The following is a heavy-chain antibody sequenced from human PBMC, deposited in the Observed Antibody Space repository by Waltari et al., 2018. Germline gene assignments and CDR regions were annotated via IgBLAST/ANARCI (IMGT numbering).Heavy chain of an antibody. J-gene: IGHJ4*02. CDR2: IKTKSEGGTI. Sequence: EMQLVESGGGLVKPGESLRLSCAASGLAFTHLWMNWVRQAPGKGLEWVGRIKTKSEGGTIDYAAPVKGRFTISRDNTRNTLYLQMNSLRVEDTAVYYCARKGGRGYTYGPFYYDSWGQGTQVTVSS. CDR3: ARKGGRGYTYGPFYYDS. V-gene: IGHV3-15*05. CDR1: GLAFTHLW. D-gene: IGHD5-18*01.